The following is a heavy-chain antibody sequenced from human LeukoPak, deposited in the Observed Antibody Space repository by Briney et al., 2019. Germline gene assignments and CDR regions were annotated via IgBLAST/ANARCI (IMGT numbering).Heavy chain of an antibody. J-gene: IGHJ2*01. CDR1: GFTFSSYW. CDR2: IEQDGSEK. Sequence: PGGSLRLSCAASGFTFSSYWMSWVRQAPGKGLEWVANIEQDGSEKYYVDSVKGRFTISRDNAKNSLYLQLNSLRAEDTAVYYCARRIFHCSTTSCYHWYFDLWGRGTLVTVSS. D-gene: IGHD2-2*01. CDR3: ARRIFHCSTTSCYHWYFDL. V-gene: IGHV3-7*03.